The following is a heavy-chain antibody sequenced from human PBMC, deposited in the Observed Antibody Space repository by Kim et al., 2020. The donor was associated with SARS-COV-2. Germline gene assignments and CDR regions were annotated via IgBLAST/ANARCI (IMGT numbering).Heavy chain of an antibody. Sequence: ADSVRCRFTISRDNSKNTLFLKMDSLRVDDTAVYYCAKDLLYVPGRGYFDSWGQGVVVTVSS. CDR3: AKDLLYVPGRGYFDS. J-gene: IGHJ4*02. D-gene: IGHD3-10*01. V-gene: IGHV3-23*01.